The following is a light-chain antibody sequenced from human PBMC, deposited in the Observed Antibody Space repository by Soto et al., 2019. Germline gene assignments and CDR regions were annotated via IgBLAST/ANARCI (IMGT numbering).Light chain of an antibody. J-gene: IGLJ1*01. CDR3: QSYDTCGSGLYV. CDR2: GNT. V-gene: IGLV1-40*01. CDR1: STNIGTGYD. Sequence: QSVLTQPPSVSGAPGQRVTISCTGSSTNIGTGYDVHWYQQLPGTAPKLLIYGNTNRPSGVSDRFSGSKSGTSASLAITGLQAEAEADYDCQSYDTCGSGLYVFGTGTKLTVL.